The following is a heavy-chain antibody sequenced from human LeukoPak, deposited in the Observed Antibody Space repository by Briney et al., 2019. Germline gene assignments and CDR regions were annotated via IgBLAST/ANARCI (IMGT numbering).Heavy chain of an antibody. CDR2: ISGSGGST. CDR1: GFTFSSYA. Sequence: HPGGSLRLSCAASGFTFSSYAMSWVRQAPGKGLEWVSVISGSGGSTYYADSVKGRFTVSRDNSENTLYLQMNSLRAEDTAVYYCAKVAYCGGDCYSDYFDYWGQGTLVTVSS. D-gene: IGHD2-21*02. J-gene: IGHJ4*02. V-gene: IGHV3-23*01. CDR3: AKVAYCGGDCYSDYFDY.